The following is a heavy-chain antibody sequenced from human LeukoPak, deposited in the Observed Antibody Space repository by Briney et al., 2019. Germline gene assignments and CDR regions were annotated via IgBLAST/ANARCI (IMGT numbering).Heavy chain of an antibody. D-gene: IGHD3-3*02. V-gene: IGHV3-23*01. J-gene: IGHJ5*02. CDR2: ISVSGGTT. CDR1: GFTFSSYA. Sequence: TGGSLRLSCAASGFTFSSYAVIWVRQAPGKGLEWVSGISVSGGTTYYADSVKGRFTISRDNSENTLYLQMNSLRAEDTAVYFCAKAPGRSIYPITWGQGTLVTVSS. CDR3: AKAPGRSIYPIT.